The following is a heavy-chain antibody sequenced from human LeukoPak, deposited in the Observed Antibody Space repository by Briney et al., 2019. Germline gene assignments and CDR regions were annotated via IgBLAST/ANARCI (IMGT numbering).Heavy chain of an antibody. CDR1: GGSISSSSYY. V-gene: IGHV4-39*07. CDR3: AREDRDAYNSWVFDY. Sequence: PSETLSLTCTVSGGSISSSSYYWGWIRQPPGKGLEWIGSIYYSGSTYYNPSLKSRVTISVDTSKNQFSLKLSSVTAADTAVYYCAREDRDAYNSWVFDYWGQGTLVTVSS. CDR2: IYYSGST. D-gene: IGHD5-24*01. J-gene: IGHJ4*02.